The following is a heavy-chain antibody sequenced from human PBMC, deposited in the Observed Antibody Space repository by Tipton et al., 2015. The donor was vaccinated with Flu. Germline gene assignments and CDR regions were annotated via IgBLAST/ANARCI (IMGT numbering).Heavy chain of an antibody. J-gene: IGHJ4*02. V-gene: IGHV4-31*03. Sequence: TLSLTCTVSGGSISDGSYYWSWIHQHPGKGLEWIGNINHSGNTHYNPSLKSRVTLSVDSSKNQFSLKLSSVTAADTAVYYCAREPEWLRSSLVDFWGQGTLVTVSS. D-gene: IGHD5-12*01. CDR2: INHSGNT. CDR3: AREPEWLRSSLVDF. CDR1: GGSISDGSYY.